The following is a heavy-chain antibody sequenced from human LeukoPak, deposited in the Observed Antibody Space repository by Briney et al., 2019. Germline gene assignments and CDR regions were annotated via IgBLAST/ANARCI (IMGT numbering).Heavy chain of an antibody. CDR2: IYTSGST. CDR1: GGSISSGGYY. V-gene: IGHV4-61*02. CDR3: AREWGEQQLEAFDI. Sequence: PSETLSLTCTVSGGSISSGGYYWSWIRQPAGKGLEWIGRIYTSGSTNYNPSLKSRVTISVDTSKNQFSLKLSSVTAADTAVYYCAREWGEQQLEAFDIWGQGTMVTVSS. D-gene: IGHD6-13*01. J-gene: IGHJ3*02.